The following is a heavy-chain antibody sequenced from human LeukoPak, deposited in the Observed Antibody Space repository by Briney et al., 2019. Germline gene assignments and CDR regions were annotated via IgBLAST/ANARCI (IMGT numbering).Heavy chain of an antibody. J-gene: IGHJ4*02. CDR3: ARVLDSSGYYY. Sequence: GGSLRLSCAASGFTFSSYSMNWVRQAPGKGLEWVSYISSSSSTIYYADSVKGRIIISRDNAKNSLYLQTNSLRAEDTAVYYGARVLDSSGYYYWGQGTLVTVSS. CDR2: ISSSSSTI. CDR1: GFTFSSYS. V-gene: IGHV3-48*01. D-gene: IGHD3-22*01.